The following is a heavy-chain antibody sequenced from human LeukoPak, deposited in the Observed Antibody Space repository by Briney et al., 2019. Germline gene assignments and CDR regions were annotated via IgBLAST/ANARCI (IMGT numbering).Heavy chain of an antibody. D-gene: IGHD1-26*01. CDR2: INWNGGST. Sequence: GGSLRLSCAASGFTFSSYSMSWVRQAPGKGLEWVSGINWNGGSTGYADSVKGRFTISRDNAKNSLYLQMNSLRAEDTALYYCAREIVGAPIDYWGQGTLVTVSS. CDR3: AREIVGAPIDY. CDR1: GFTFSSYS. V-gene: IGHV3-20*04. J-gene: IGHJ4*02.